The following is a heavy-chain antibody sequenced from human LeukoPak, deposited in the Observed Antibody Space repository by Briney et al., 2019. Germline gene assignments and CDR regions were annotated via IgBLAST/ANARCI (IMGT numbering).Heavy chain of an antibody. J-gene: IGHJ4*02. CDR2: IYWNGEK. CDR3: ARSRGYDDTSGYYPYYFDY. Sequence: SGPTLVKPTQTLTLTCTFSGFSLTTTGVGVGWIRQPPGKALEWLALIYWNGEKRYSPSLTSRLTITKNTSKGQVVLRMTNVDPADTATYFCARSRGYDDTSGYYPYYFDYWGQGSLVTVSS. V-gene: IGHV2-5*01. CDR1: GFSLTTTGVG. D-gene: IGHD3-22*01.